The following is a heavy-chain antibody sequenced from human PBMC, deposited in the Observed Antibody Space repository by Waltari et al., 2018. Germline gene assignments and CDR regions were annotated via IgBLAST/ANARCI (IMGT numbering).Heavy chain of an antibody. J-gene: IGHJ3*02. Sequence: QVQLQESGPGLVKPSETLSLTCTVSGGSISSYYWSWIRQPPGKGLEWIGYIYYSGSTTYNPSLKSRVTISVDTSKNQFSLKLSSVTAADTAVYYCAREPSAQGMATIPGTNDAFDIWGQGTMVTVSS. V-gene: IGHV4-59*01. CDR3: AREPSAQGMATIPGTNDAFDI. CDR2: IYYSGST. D-gene: IGHD5-12*01. CDR1: GGSISSYY.